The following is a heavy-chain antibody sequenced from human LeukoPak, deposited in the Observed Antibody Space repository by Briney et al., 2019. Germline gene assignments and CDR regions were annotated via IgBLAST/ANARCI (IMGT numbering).Heavy chain of an antibody. CDR1: GYTFTSYG. V-gene: IGHV1-24*01. CDR2: FDPEDGET. Sequence: AASVKVSCKASGYTFTSYGISWVRQAPGQGLEWMGGFDPEDGETIYAQKFQGRVTMTEDTSTDTAYMELSSLRSEDTAVYYCARRSGWIGKYAFDIWGQGTMVTVSS. J-gene: IGHJ3*02. D-gene: IGHD6-19*01. CDR3: ARRSGWIGKYAFDI.